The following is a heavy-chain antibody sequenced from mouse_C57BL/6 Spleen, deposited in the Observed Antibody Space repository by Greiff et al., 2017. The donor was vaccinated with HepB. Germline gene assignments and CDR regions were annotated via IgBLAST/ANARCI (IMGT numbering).Heavy chain of an antibody. D-gene: IGHD3-2*02. CDR1: GYTFTSYW. CDR3: TRAAQATVGTWFAY. V-gene: IGHV1-5*01. Sequence: VQLQQSGTVLARPGASVKMSCKTSGYTFTSYWMHWVKQRPGQGLEWIGAIYPGNSDTSYNQKFKGKAKLTAVTSASTAYMELSSLTNEDSAVYYCTRAAQATVGTWFAYWGQGTLVTVSA. CDR2: IYPGNSDT. J-gene: IGHJ3*01.